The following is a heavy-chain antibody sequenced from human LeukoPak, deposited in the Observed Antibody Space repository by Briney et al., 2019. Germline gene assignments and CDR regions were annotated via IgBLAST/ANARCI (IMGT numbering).Heavy chain of an antibody. D-gene: IGHD1-7*01. J-gene: IGHJ3*02. V-gene: IGHV4-59*01. CDR1: GGSISSYY. Sequence: SETLSLTCTVSGGSISSYYWSWIRQPPGKGLEWIGYIYYSGSTNCNPSLKSRVTISVDTSKNQFSLKLSSVTAADTAVYYCARNFYRYAFDIWGQGTMVTVSS. CDR3: ARNFYRYAFDI. CDR2: IYYSGST.